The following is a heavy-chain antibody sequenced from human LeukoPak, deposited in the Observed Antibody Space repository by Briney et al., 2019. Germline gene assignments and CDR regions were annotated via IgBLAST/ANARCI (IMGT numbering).Heavy chain of an antibody. CDR3: ARTYWAHDAFDI. CDR2: VYHAGSN. V-gene: IGHV4-38-2*01. J-gene: IGHJ3*02. Sequence: SETLSLTCSVSGYSVSSDHYWGWIRQPPGKGLEWIGTVYHAGSNYNNPSLESRLTIPMDTSKNQYSLKLTSVTVADTAVYYCARTYWAHDAFDIWGQGTMVTVSS. CDR1: GYSVSSDHY. D-gene: IGHD2-8*02.